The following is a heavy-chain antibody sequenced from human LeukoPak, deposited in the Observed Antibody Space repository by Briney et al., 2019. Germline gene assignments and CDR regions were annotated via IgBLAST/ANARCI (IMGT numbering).Heavy chain of an antibody. D-gene: IGHD3-22*01. CDR2: IHYSGNT. J-gene: IGHJ4*02. V-gene: IGHV4-59*01. Sequence: PSETLSLTCTVSGGSIRSFYWSWIRQPPGKGLEWIGYIHYSGNTNYNPSLKSRVTISVDTSKNQFSLRLTSVTAADTAVYYCTRFYDRSGPHFDYWGQGTLVTVSS. CDR1: GGSIRSFY. CDR3: TRFYDRSGPHFDY.